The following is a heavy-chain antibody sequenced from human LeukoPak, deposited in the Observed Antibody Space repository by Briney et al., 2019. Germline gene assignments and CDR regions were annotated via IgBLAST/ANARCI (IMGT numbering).Heavy chain of an antibody. V-gene: IGHV3-23*01. J-gene: IGHJ4*02. CDR1: GFSFSRYW. CDR3: AKADSSSSSQSFDY. D-gene: IGHD6-6*01. CDR2: ISGSGGST. Sequence: GGSLRLSCVASGFSFSRYWMSWVRQAPGKGLEWVSAISGSGGSTYYADSVKGRFTISRDNSKNTLYLQMNSLRAEDTAVYYCAKADSSSSSQSFDYWGQGTLVTVSS.